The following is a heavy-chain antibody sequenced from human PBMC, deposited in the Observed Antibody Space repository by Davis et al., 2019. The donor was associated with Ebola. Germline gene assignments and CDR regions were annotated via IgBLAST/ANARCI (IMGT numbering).Heavy chain of an antibody. CDR3: AKSYSSYGMDV. Sequence: GESLKISCAASGFTFSSYAMSWVRQAPGKGLEWVAVISYDGSNKYYADSVKGRFTISRDNSKNTLYLQMNSLRAEDTAVYYCAKSYSSYGMDVRGQGTTVTVSS. J-gene: IGHJ6*02. D-gene: IGHD4-11*01. CDR2: ISYDGSNK. CDR1: GFTFSSYA. V-gene: IGHV3-30*18.